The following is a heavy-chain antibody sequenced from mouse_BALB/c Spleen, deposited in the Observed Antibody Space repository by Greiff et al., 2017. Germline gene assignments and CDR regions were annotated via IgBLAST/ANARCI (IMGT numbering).Heavy chain of an antibody. J-gene: IGHJ4*01. D-gene: IGHD2-14*01. Sequence: QVQLQQSGAELMKPGASVKISCKATGYTFSSYWIEWVKQRPGHGLEWIGEILPGSGSTNYNEKFKGKATFTADTSSNTAYMQLSSLTSEDSAVYYCARDYRYDEGYYYAMDYWGQGTSVTVSS. V-gene: IGHV1-9*01. CDR3: ARDYRYDEGYYYAMDY. CDR2: ILPGSGST. CDR1: GYTFSSYW.